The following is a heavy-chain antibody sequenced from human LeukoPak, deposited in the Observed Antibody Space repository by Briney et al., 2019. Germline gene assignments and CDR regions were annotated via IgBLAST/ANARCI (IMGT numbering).Heavy chain of an antibody. D-gene: IGHD3-16*01. CDR3: ARWGPYCFHY. J-gene: IGHJ4*02. V-gene: IGHV4-59*01. CDR1: GASTTSYY. CDR2: FYNSGST. Sequence: SETLSLTCTVSGASTTSYYWSWIRQPPGKGLEWIGYFYNSGSTNYNPSLMSRVTISVDTSKNQFSLKLSSVTAADTAVYYCARWGPYCFHYWGQGTLVTVSS.